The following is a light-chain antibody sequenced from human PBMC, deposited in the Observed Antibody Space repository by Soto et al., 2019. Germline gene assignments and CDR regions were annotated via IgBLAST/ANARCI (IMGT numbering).Light chain of an antibody. CDR3: VSWDRRLSAYV. CDR1: SSNIGGNS. J-gene: IGLJ1*01. Sequence: QSVLTQPPSVSAAPGQKVTISCSGSSSNIGGNSVSWYQQLPGTAPKLLIYDDNKRPSGIPDRFSGSKSGTSATLGITGFQTGDEADYYCVSWDRRLSAYVFGIATKLTV. V-gene: IGLV1-51*01. CDR2: DDN.